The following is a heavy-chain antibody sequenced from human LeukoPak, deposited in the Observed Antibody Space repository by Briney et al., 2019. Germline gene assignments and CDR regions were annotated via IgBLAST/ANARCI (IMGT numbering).Heavy chain of an antibody. J-gene: IGHJ4*02. CDR3: ARAFYDFWSGYSFDY. CDR2: ISSSSSTI. CDR1: GFTFSSYS. Sequence: PGGSLRLSCAASGFTFSSYSMNWVRQAPGKGLEWVSYISSSSSTIYYADSVKGRFIISRDNAKNSLYLQMNSLRAEDTAVYYCARAFYDFWSGYSFDYWGQGTLVTVSS. V-gene: IGHV3-48*01. D-gene: IGHD3-3*01.